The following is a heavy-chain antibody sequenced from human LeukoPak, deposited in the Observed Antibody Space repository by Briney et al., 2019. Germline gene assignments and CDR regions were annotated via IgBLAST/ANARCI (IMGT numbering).Heavy chain of an antibody. CDR2: INSDGGST. CDR3: ARAALAYCAGDCPHSDAFDI. D-gene: IGHD2-21*02. V-gene: IGHV3-74*01. J-gene: IGHJ3*02. CDR1: GFTFSSYW. Sequence: GGSLRLSCAASGFTFSSYWMHWVRQAPGKGLVWVSRINSDGGSTSYADSVKGRFTISRDNAKNTLYLQMNSLRAEDTAVYYCARAALAYCAGDCPHSDAFDIWGQGTMVTVSS.